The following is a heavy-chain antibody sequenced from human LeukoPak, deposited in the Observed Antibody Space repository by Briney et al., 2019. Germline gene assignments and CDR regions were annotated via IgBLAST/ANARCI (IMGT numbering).Heavy chain of an antibody. CDR3: AREGVELLWFGELLFGPIDY. CDR2: ISSSSSYT. CDR1: GFTFSDYY. J-gene: IGHJ4*02. V-gene: IGHV3-11*06. Sequence: GGSLRLSCAGSGFTFSDYYMSWIRQAPGKGLEWVSYISSSSSYTNYADSVKGRFTISRDNAKNSLYLQMNSLRAEDTAVYYCAREGVELLWFGELLFGPIDYWGQGTLVTVSS. D-gene: IGHD3-10*01.